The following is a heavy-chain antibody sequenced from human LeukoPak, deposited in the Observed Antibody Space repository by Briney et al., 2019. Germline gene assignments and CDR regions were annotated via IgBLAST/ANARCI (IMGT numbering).Heavy chain of an antibody. V-gene: IGHV4-59*01. CDR2: IYYSGST. D-gene: IGHD3-16*01. J-gene: IGHJ4*02. CDR3: AREVTGGAKGGFDY. CDR1: GGSISSYY. Sequence: SETLSLTCTVSGGSISSYYWSWIRQPPGKGLEWIGYIYYSGSTNYNPSLKSRVTISVDTSKNQFSLKLSSVTAADTAVYYCAREVTGGAKGGFDYWGQGTLVTVSS.